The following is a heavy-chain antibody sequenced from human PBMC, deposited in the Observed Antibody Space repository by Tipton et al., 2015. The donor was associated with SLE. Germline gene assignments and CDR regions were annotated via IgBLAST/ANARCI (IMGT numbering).Heavy chain of an antibody. CDR3: ARLYSSGWSDAFDI. D-gene: IGHD6-19*01. CDR2: VSYSGIT. J-gene: IGHJ3*02. Sequence: TLSLTCTVSGGSISSHFWSWIRQPPGKGLEWVGYVSYSGITNYNPSLKSRVTISVDKSKNQLSLKLSSVTAADTAVYYCARLYSSGWSDAFDIWGQGTMVTVSS. CDR1: GGSISSHF. V-gene: IGHV4-59*11.